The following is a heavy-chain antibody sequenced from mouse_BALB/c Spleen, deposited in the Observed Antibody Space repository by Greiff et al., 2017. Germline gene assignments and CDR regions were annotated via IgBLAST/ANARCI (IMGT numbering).Heavy chain of an antibody. CDR1: GFTFSSFG. CDR2: ISSGSSTI. CDR3: ARFGGNYADY. Sequence: VQLVESGGGLVQPGGSRKLSCAASGFTFSSFGMHWVRQAPEKGLEWVAYISSGSSTIYYADTVKGRFTISRDNPKNTLFLQMTSLRSEDTAMYYCARFGGNYADYWGQGTTLTVSS. J-gene: IGHJ2*01. V-gene: IGHV5-17*02.